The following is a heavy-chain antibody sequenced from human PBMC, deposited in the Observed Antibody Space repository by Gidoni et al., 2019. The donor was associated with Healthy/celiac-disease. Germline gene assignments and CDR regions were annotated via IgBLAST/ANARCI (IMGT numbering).Heavy chain of an antibody. CDR1: AVSVRSGSYY. J-gene: IGHJ6*02. CDR3: ASEYSSSKGMDV. Sequence: QVQLQESGPGMVKPSETLSLTCTVSAVSVRSGSYYWSWIRQPPGKGLEWIGYIYYSGSTNYSPSLKSRVTISVDTSKNQFSLELSSVTAADTAVYYCASEYSSSKGMDVWGQGTTVTVSS. CDR2: IYYSGST. V-gene: IGHV4-61*01. D-gene: IGHD6-6*01.